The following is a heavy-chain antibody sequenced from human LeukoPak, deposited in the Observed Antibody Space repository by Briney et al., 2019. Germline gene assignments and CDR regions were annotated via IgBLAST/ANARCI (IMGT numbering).Heavy chain of an antibody. Sequence: GGSLRLSCAASGFTFDDYAMHWVRQAPGKGLEWVSGISWNSGAIGYADSVKGRFTISRDNAKNSLYLQMNSLRDDDMALYYCARDRGVDTAMVNWFDPWGQGTLVTVSS. CDR1: GFTFDDYA. CDR3: ARDRGVDTAMVNWFDP. V-gene: IGHV3-9*03. D-gene: IGHD5-18*01. J-gene: IGHJ5*02. CDR2: ISWNSGAI.